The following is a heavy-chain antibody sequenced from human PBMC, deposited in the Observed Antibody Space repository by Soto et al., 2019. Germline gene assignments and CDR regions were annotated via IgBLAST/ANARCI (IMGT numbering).Heavy chain of an antibody. Sequence: GGSLRLSFEASGSTFSRYAMSWVRQAPVKGLEWVSAISGSAGSKYYADAVKGRFTISRDNAKNTVYLQMQSLRVEDTAVYFCVRSWHGLDIWGPGTMVTVTS. CDR1: GSTFSRYA. CDR2: ISGSAGSK. V-gene: IGHV3-23*01. CDR3: VRSWHGLDI. J-gene: IGHJ3*02.